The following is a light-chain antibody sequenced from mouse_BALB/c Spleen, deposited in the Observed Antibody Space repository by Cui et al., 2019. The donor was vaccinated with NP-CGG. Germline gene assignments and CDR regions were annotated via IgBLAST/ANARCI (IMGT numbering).Light chain of an antibody. V-gene: IGLV1*01. Sequence: QAVVTQESAITTSPGETVTLTCRSNTGAVTSSNYANWVQEKPDHLFTGLIGGTNNRAPGVPARFSGSLIGDKAALIITGAQIEDEAIYFCALWYSNHWVFGGGTKLTVL. CDR2: GTN. CDR1: TGAVTSSNY. CDR3: ALWYSNHWV. J-gene: IGLJ1*01.